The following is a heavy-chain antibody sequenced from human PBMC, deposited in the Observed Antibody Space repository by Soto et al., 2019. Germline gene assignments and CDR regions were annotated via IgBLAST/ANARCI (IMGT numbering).Heavy chain of an antibody. D-gene: IGHD6-19*01. CDR2: ISAYNGNT. CDR3: ARDRRHIAVAVPFDY. J-gene: IGHJ4*02. Sequence: ASVKVSCKASGYTFTSYGISWVRQAPGQGLEWMGWISAYNGNTNYAQKLQGRVTMTTDTSMSSVYMELRSLRSDDTAVYYCARDRRHIAVAVPFDYWGQGTLVTVSS. V-gene: IGHV1-18*01. CDR1: GYTFTSYG.